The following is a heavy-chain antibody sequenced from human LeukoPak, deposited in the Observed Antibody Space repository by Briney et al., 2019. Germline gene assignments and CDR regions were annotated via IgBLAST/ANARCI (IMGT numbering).Heavy chain of an antibody. CDR2: IYSGGST. D-gene: IGHD3-10*01. CDR3: ARGVEGVVRGVKPYFDY. Sequence: GGALRLSRAASGFTLSSNFLRGVRQAAGKGVEGVSVIYSGGSTYYADSVKGRFTISRDNSKNTLYLQMNSLRAEDTAVYYCARGVEGVVRGVKPYFDYWGQGTLVTVSS. V-gene: IGHV3-66*01. J-gene: IGHJ4*02. CDR1: GFTLSSNF.